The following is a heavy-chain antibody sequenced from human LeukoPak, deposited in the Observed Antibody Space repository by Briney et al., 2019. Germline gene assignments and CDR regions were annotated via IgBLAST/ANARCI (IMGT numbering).Heavy chain of an antibody. D-gene: IGHD3-22*01. Sequence: SETLSLTCTVSGDSISSGSYYWNWIRQPPGKGLEWIGYVFYSGNTNYNPSLKSRVTISVDASKSQLSLKLSSVTAADTAVYYCARGEYYYDSSGYSSPFFDYWGQGTLVTVSS. CDR1: GDSISSGSYY. J-gene: IGHJ4*02. CDR3: ARGEYYYDSSGYSSPFFDY. CDR2: VFYSGNT. V-gene: IGHV4-61*01.